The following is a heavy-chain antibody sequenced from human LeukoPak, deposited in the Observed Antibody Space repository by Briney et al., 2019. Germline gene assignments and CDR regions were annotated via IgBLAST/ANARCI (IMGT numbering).Heavy chain of an antibody. D-gene: IGHD3-10*01. V-gene: IGHV4-4*07. CDR3: ARDSGTTGEVKFDP. J-gene: IGHJ5*02. CDR2: IFPSGNT. CDR1: GGSISSDY. Sequence: SETLSLTCTVSGGSISSDYWSWIRQPAGKGLEWIGRIFPSGNTNYNPSLRSRITMSVDTAKNQFSLKLTSVTAADTAVYYCARDSGTTGEVKFDPWGQGTLVTVSS.